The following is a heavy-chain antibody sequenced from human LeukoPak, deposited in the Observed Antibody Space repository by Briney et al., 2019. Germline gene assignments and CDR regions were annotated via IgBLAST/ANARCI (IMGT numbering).Heavy chain of an antibody. D-gene: IGHD3-16*01. J-gene: IGHJ4*02. CDR3: ARNSVGGSFFDY. CDR1: GFTVSSNY. V-gene: IGHV3-53*01. Sequence: GGSLRLSCAASGFTVSSNYMSWVRQAPGKGLEWVSVIYTGGTTYYADSVKGRFTISRDNSKNTLYLQMNSLRAEDTAVYYCARNSVGGSFFDYWGQGILVTVSS. CDR2: IYTGGTT.